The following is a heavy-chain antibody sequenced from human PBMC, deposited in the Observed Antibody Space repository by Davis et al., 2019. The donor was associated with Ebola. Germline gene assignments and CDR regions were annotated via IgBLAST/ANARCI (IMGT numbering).Heavy chain of an antibody. Sequence: PGGSLRLSCAASGFTFSSYWMHWVRQGPGKGLVWVSRINSDGSSTSYADSVKGRFTISRDNAKNTLYLQMSSLRAEDTAVYYCARASDGFFFNYWGQGTLVTVSS. D-gene: IGHD3/OR15-3a*01. CDR1: GFTFSSYW. CDR2: INSDGSST. J-gene: IGHJ4*02. CDR3: ARASDGFFFNY. V-gene: IGHV3-74*01.